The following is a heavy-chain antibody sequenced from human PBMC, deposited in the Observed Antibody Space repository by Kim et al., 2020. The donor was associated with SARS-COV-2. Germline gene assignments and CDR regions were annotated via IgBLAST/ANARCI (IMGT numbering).Heavy chain of an antibody. V-gene: IGHV3-43*01. Sequence: GGSLRLSCAASGFTFDDYTMHWVRQAPGKGLEWVSLISWDGGSTYYADSVKGRFTISRDNSKNSLYLQMNSLRTEDTALYYCAKDMALKYSSGSFDPWGQGTLVTVSS. CDR3: AKDMALKYSSGSFDP. CDR1: GFTFDDYT. D-gene: IGHD6-19*01. CDR2: ISWDGGST. J-gene: IGHJ5*02.